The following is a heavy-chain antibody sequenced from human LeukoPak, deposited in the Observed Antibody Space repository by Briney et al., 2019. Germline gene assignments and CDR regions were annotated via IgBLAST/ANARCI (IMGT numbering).Heavy chain of an antibody. CDR1: GGSISSSRDY. V-gene: IGHV4-39*02. CDR2: LDYSGST. Sequence: SETLSLTCTVSGGSISSSRDYWAWIRQSPGKGLEWIGTLDYSGSTYYNPSLKSRVTVSVDTSENHFSRKLSSVTAADTAVYYCAGYLANHFGPWGQGTLVTVSS. CDR3: AGYLANHFGP. D-gene: IGHD1-14*01. J-gene: IGHJ5*02.